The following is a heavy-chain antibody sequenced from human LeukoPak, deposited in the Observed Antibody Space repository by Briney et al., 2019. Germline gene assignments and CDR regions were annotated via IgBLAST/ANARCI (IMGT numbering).Heavy chain of an antibody. V-gene: IGHV4-61*02. CDR3: ARGKRGYCSGGSCYREGNFDY. J-gene: IGHJ4*02. Sequence: SETLSLTCTVSGGSISSGTNYWSWIRQPAGKGLEWIGRISTSGSTYYNPSLKSRVTISVDTSKNQFSLKLSSVTAADTAVYYCARGKRGYCSGGSCYREGNFDYWGQGTLVTVSS. CDR1: GGSISSGTNY. CDR2: ISTSGST. D-gene: IGHD2-15*01.